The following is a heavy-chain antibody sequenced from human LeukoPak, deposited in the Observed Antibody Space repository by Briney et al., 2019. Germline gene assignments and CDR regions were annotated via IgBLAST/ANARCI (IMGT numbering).Heavy chain of an antibody. CDR1: GYTFTSYG. J-gene: IGHJ4*02. Sequence: SCTASGYTFTSYGISWVRQAPGKGLEWVAVISYDGRNIHYPDSVKGRFTISRDISTDTLWLQMDSLRTEDTAVYYCAKGPLRGTAAAIDYWGQGTLVTVSS. V-gene: IGHV3-30*18. CDR3: AKGPLRGTAAAIDY. D-gene: IGHD2-2*01. CDR2: ISYDGRNI.